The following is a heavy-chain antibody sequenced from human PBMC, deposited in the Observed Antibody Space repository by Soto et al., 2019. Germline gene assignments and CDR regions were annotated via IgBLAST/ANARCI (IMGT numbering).Heavy chain of an antibody. CDR3: TRGSDAYKNGY. Sequence: QVQLQESGPGLVKPSETLSLTCTVPGGSVSIGTYYWSWIRQPPGKGLEWIGFIHYSGSTNYNPYLESRVTISVDTSKNNFSLKLTSVNGAETAVYYCTRGSDAYKNGYWGQGTLVTVSS. CDR2: IHYSGST. CDR1: GGSVSIGTYY. J-gene: IGHJ4*02. V-gene: IGHV4-61*03. D-gene: IGHD2-15*01.